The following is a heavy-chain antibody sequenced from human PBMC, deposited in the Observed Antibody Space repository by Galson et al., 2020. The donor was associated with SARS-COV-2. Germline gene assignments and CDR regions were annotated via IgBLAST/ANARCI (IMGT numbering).Heavy chain of an antibody. J-gene: IGHJ4*02. D-gene: IGHD3-22*01. CDR3: TTGSLRYYYDSSGYYSCDY. CDR2: IKSKTDGGTT. Sequence: GGSLRLSCAASGFTFSNAWMSWVRQAPGKGLEWVGRIKSKTDGGTTDYAAPVKGRFTISRDDSKNTLYLQMNSLKTEDTAVYYCTTGSLRYYYDSSGYYSCDYWGQGTLVTVSS. CDR1: GFTFSNAW. V-gene: IGHV3-15*01.